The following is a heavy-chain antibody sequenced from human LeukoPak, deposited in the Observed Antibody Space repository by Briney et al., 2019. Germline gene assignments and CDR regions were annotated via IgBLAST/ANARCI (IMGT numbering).Heavy chain of an antibody. D-gene: IGHD5-18*01. CDR2: INHSGST. CDR1: CGSFSGYY. V-gene: IGHV4-34*01. Sequence: PSETLSLTCAVYCGSFSGYYWSSIRQPPGKGLEWIGEINHSGSTNYNPSLKSRVTISVDTSKNHFFLKLSSVTAADTAVYYCASLVDTAMVTVDYWGQGTLVTVSS. CDR3: ASLVDTAMVTVDY. J-gene: IGHJ4*02.